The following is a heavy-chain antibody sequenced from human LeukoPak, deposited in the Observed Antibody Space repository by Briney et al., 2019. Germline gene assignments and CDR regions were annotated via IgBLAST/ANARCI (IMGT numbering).Heavy chain of an antibody. Sequence: ASVKVSCKASGYTFTSYYMHWVRQAPGQGLEWMGIINPSGGSTSYAQKFQGRVTMTRDTSTSTVYMELSSLRSEDTAVYYCARTYCGGDCYSVHYYYYGMDVWGQGTTVPVSS. D-gene: IGHD2-21*02. CDR3: ARTYCGGDCYSVHYYYYGMDV. CDR1: GYTFTSYY. J-gene: IGHJ6*02. CDR2: INPSGGST. V-gene: IGHV1-46*01.